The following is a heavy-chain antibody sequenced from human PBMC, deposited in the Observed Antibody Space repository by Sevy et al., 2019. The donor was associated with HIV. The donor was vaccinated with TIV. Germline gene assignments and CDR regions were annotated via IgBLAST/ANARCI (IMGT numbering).Heavy chain of an antibody. CDR1: GFIFNDYA. CDR3: AREGAPYRNIRYCSGDNCYYNWFDP. V-gene: IGHV3-30*10. J-gene: IGHJ5*02. CDR2: ISDDGNNK. D-gene: IGHD2-15*01. Sequence: GGSVRLSCAASGFIFNDYAMHWVRQAPGKGLEWVAVISDDGNNKYYTDSVEGRFTISRDNSKDTLYLQMNSLRAVDTAIYYCAREGAPYRNIRYCSGDNCYYNWFDPWGQGTLVTVSS.